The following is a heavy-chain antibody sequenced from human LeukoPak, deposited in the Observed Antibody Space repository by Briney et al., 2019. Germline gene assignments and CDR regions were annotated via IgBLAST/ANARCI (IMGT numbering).Heavy chain of an antibody. CDR2: IYYSGST. V-gene: IGHV4-59*01. CDR1: GGSISGYY. CDR3: AGVEFDGITAAGSLDY. J-gene: IGHJ4*02. Sequence: PSETLSLTCTVSGGSISGYYWSWIRQPPGKGLEWIGYIYYSGSTNYNPSLKSQVTISVDTSKNQFSLKVRSVTAADTAVYYCAGVEFDGITAAGSLDYWGQGILVTVSS. D-gene: IGHD6-13*01.